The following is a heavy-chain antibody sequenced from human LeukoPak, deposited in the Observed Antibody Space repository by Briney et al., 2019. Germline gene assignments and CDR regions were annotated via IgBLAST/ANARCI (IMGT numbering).Heavy chain of an antibody. V-gene: IGHV4-59*01. CDR1: GGSISSYY. J-gene: IGHJ4*02. CDR3: ARGYGGITYYFDY. CDR2: IYYSGST. Sequence: SETLSLTCTVSGGSISSYYWGWIRQPPGKGLEWIGYIYYSGSTNYNPSLKSRVTISVDTSKNQFSLKLSSVTAADTAVYYCARGYGGITYYFDYWGQGTLVTVSS. D-gene: IGHD4-23*01.